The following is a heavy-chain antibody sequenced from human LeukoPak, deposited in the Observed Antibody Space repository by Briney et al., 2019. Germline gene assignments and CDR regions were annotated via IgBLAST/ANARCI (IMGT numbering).Heavy chain of an antibody. CDR1: GFTFSSYA. CDR3: ARSLYCSSTSCFGDRLVYGMDV. CDR2: ISYDGSNK. D-gene: IGHD2-2*01. J-gene: IGHJ6*04. V-gene: IGHV3-30*04. Sequence: GRSLRPSCAASGFTFSSYAMHWVRQAPGKGLEWVAVISYDGSNKYYADSVKGRFTISRDNSKNTLYLQMNSLRAEDAAVYYCARSLYCSSTSCFGDRLVYGMDVWGKGTTVTVSS.